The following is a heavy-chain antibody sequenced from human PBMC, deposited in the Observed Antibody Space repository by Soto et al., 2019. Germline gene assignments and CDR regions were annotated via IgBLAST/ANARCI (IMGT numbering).Heavy chain of an antibody. CDR2: ISSSSSTI. CDR3: AREPPYPSYCSSTTCYGYYFDD. V-gene: IGHV3-48*01. Sequence: GGSLRLSCAASGFTFSTYSINCVRQAPGKRLEWVSYISSSSSTIFYTDSVKGRFTVSRDNSKNTLYLQMNSLRTEDTAVYYCAREPPYPSYCSSTTCYGYYFDDWGQGALVTVCS. CDR1: GFTFSTYS. D-gene: IGHD2-2*01. J-gene: IGHJ4*02.